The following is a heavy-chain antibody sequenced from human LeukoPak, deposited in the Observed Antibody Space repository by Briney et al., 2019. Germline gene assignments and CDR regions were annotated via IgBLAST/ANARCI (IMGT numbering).Heavy chain of an antibody. CDR3: ARDQTSGNWFDP. Sequence: ASVKVSCKASGYTFTSYGISWVRQAPGQGLEWMGWMNPNSGNTGYAQKFQGRVTMTRNTSISTAYMELSSLRSEDTAVYYCARDQTSGNWFDPWGQGTLVTVSS. CDR1: GYTFTSYG. CDR2: MNPNSGNT. D-gene: IGHD1-26*01. V-gene: IGHV1-8*02. J-gene: IGHJ5*02.